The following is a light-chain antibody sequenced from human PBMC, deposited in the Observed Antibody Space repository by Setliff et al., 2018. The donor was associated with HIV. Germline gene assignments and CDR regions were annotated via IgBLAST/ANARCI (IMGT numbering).Light chain of an antibody. J-gene: IGLJ1*01. Sequence: QSALTQPASVSGSPGQSITISCTGTTSDLGGYNYVSWYQQHPGKAPKLIIYEVKNRPSGVSNRFSGSKSGNTASLTISGLQAEDEADYYCSPYAITNTLPFGTGTKVTVL. CDR2: EVK. CDR1: TSDLGGYNY. V-gene: IGLV2-14*01. CDR3: SPYAITNTLP.